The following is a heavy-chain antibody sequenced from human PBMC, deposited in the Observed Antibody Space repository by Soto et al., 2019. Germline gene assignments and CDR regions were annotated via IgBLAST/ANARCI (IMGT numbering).Heavy chain of an antibody. D-gene: IGHD3-10*01. CDR2: IYYSGST. Sequence: HVQLQESGPGLVKPSETLSLTCTVSGGSISSYYWSWIRQPPGKGLEWIGYIYYSGSTNYNPSLKSRVTVSVDTSKNQFSLKLSSVTAADTAVYYCARVGGSGSYKLDYWGQGTLVTVSS. V-gene: IGHV4-59*01. CDR1: GGSISSYY. CDR3: ARVGGSGSYKLDY. J-gene: IGHJ4*02.